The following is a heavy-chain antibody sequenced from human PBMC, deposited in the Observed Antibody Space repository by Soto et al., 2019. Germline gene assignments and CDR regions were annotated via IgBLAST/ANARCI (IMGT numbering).Heavy chain of an antibody. J-gene: IGHJ4*02. D-gene: IGHD2-2*01. Sequence: EVQLLESGGGLVQPGGSLRLSCAASGFTFSSYAMSWVRQAPGKGLEWVSAISGSGGSTYYADSVKGRFTISRDNSKNTLYLQMNSLRAEDTAVYYCAKDRVVPAAMDGVKLDYWGQGTLVTVSS. V-gene: IGHV3-23*01. CDR3: AKDRVVPAAMDGVKLDY. CDR2: ISGSGGST. CDR1: GFTFSSYA.